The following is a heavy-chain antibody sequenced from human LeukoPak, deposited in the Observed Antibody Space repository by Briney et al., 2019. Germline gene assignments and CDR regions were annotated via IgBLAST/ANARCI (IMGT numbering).Heavy chain of an antibody. CDR3: ARYLGYCSSTSCYGPWFDP. Sequence: ASVKVSCKASGYTFTGYYMHRVRQAPGQGLEWMGRINPNSGGTNYAQKFQGRVTMTRDTSISTAYMELSRLRSDDTAVYYWARYLGYCSSTSCYGPWFDPWGQGTLVTVSS. CDR2: INPNSGGT. CDR1: GYTFTGYY. J-gene: IGHJ5*02. V-gene: IGHV1-2*06. D-gene: IGHD2-2*01.